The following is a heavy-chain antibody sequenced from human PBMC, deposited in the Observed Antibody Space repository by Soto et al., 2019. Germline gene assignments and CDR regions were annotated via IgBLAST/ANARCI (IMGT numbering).Heavy chain of an antibody. J-gene: IGHJ6*02. CDR3: ARDETAMVSLGWYYGMDV. V-gene: IGHV6-1*01. CDR1: GDSVSSNSAA. D-gene: IGHD5-18*01. CDR2: TYYRSKWYN. Sequence: SQTLSLTCAISGDSVSSNSAAWNWIRQSPSRGLEWLGRTYYRSKWYNDYAVSVKSRITINPDTSKNQFSLQLNSVTPEDTAVYYCARDETAMVSLGWYYGMDVWGQGTTVTVSS.